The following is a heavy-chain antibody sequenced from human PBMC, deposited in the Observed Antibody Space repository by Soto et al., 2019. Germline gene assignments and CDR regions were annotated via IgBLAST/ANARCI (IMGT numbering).Heavy chain of an antibody. CDR2: LIHGGST. V-gene: IGHV4-34*12. Sequence: EPLSLTWAVSGAALGGFHWTWLRQAPGKGLEWIVELIHGGSTNYNPSLKSRVSFSLDTSKNKFSLHLMSVTAADTAVYYCARSTLGYDYVRQTWREVGDSFDIWGRGTMVTVSS. CDR3: ARSTLGYDYVRQTWREVGDSFDI. CDR1: GAALGGFH. D-gene: IGHD3-16*01. J-gene: IGHJ3*02.